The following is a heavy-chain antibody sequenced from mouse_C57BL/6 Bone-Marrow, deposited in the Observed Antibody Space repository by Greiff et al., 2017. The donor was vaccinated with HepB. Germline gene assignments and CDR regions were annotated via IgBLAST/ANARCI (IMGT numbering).Heavy chain of an antibody. D-gene: IGHD2-3*01. V-gene: IGHV1-64*01. J-gene: IGHJ3*01. CDR2: IHPNSGST. CDR3: ARGDHYDGPWFAY. CDR1: GYTFTSYW. Sequence: QVQLQQPGAELVKPGASVKLSCKASGYTFTSYWMHWVKQRPGQGLEWIGMIHPNSGSTNYNEKFKSKATLTVDKSSSTAYMQLSSLTSEDSAVYYCARGDHYDGPWFAYWGQGTLVTVSA.